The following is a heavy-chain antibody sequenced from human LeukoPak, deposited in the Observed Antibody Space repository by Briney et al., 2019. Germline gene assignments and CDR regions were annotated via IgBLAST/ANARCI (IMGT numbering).Heavy chain of an antibody. CDR2: ISAYNGNT. V-gene: IGHV1-18*01. J-gene: IGHJ4*02. CDR3: ARVVTILLPWFDY. CDR1: GYTFTSYG. D-gene: IGHD3-9*01. Sequence: ASVKVSCKASGYTFTSYGISWVRQAPGQGLEWMGWISAYNGNTNYAQKFQGRVTITRNTSISTAYMELSSLRSEDTAVYYCARVVTILLPWFDYWGQGTLVTVSS.